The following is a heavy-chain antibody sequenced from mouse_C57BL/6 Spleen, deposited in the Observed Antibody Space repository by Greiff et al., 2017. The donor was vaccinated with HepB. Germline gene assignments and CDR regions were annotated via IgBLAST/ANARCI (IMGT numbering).Heavy chain of an antibody. J-gene: IGHJ2*01. Sequence: VQLQQSGAELVKPGASVKISCKASGYAFSSYWMNWVKQRPGKGLEWIGQIYPGDGDTNYNGKFKGQATLTADKSSSTAYMQLSSLTSEDSAVYFCARSEGSSHFDYWGQGTTLTVSS. CDR2: IYPGDGDT. CDR1: GYAFSSYW. CDR3: ARSEGSSHFDY. D-gene: IGHD1-1*01. V-gene: IGHV1-80*01.